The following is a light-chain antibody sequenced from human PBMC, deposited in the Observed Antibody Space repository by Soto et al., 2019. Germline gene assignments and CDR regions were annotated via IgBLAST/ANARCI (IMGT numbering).Light chain of an antibody. CDR3: LQSLQFPLT. Sequence: EIVMTQTPLSLSVTPGQSASISCRSSQTLLHSNAKSYLYWYLQKAGQAPQLLIYEVSKRFSGVPDRFSGSGAGTDFTLKISRVEAEDVGVYYCLQSLQFPLTFGGGTKVEIK. V-gene: IGKV2D-29*01. CDR1: QTLLHSNAKSY. CDR2: EVS. J-gene: IGKJ4*01.